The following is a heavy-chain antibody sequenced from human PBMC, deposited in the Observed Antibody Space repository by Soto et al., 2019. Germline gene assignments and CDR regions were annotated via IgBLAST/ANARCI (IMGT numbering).Heavy chain of an antibody. J-gene: IGHJ4*02. D-gene: IGHD3-22*01. CDR1: GFTFSSYA. Sequence: GGSLRFSCAASGFTFSSYAMSWVRQAPGKGLEWVSAISGSGGSTYYADSVKGRFTISRDNSKNTLYLQMNSLRAEDTAVYYCAKSRRIVVVITMYYFDYWGQGTLVTVSS. CDR2: ISGSGGST. V-gene: IGHV3-23*01. CDR3: AKSRRIVVVITMYYFDY.